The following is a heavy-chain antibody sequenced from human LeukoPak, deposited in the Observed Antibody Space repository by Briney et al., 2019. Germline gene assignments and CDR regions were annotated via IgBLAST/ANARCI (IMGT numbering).Heavy chain of an antibody. V-gene: IGHV3-53*01. CDR1: GFTVSSNS. J-gene: IGHJ4*02. D-gene: IGHD4-23*01. CDR3: ARRAGAYSHPYDY. CDR2: IYSDNT. Sequence: GGTLRLSCTVSGFTVSSNSMSWVRQAPGKGLEWVSFIYSDNTHYSDSVKGRFPISRDNSKNPLYLQMNSRRAEDTAVYYCARRAGAYSHPYDYWGKGTLVTVSS.